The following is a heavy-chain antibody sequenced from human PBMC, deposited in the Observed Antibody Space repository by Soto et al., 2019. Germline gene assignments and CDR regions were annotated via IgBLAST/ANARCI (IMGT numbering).Heavy chain of an antibody. Sequence: GGSLRLSCAASGFTFSSYSMNWVRQAPGKGLEWVSYISSSSSTKYYADSVKGRFTISRDNAKNSLYLQMNSLRAEDTAVYYCATPGGGYDFSSGYYGFDYWGQGTLVTVSS. V-gene: IGHV3-48*01. D-gene: IGHD3-3*01. CDR2: ISSSSSTK. CDR1: GFTFSSYS. J-gene: IGHJ4*02. CDR3: ATPGGGYDFSSGYYGFDY.